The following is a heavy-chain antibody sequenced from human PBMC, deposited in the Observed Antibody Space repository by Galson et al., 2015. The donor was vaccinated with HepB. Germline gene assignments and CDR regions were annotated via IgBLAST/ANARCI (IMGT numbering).Heavy chain of an antibody. CDR1: GFTFTSHW. Sequence: SLRLSCAASGFTFTSHWMHWVRQAPGKGLEWVANINQDGSEEFYVDSVKGRFTISRDNAKNSLFLQMNSLGADDTAVYYCARGAGWLTDYWGQGTLATVSS. J-gene: IGHJ4*02. D-gene: IGHD5-24*01. V-gene: IGHV3-7*01. CDR3: ARGAGWLTDY. CDR2: INQDGSEE.